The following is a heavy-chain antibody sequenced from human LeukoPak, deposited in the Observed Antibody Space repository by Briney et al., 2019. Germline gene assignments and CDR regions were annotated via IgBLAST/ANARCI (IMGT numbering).Heavy chain of an antibody. CDR1: GYSFGNRW. CDR3: AKGAKYQLDY. J-gene: IGHJ4*02. D-gene: IGHD2-2*01. Sequence: GESLKISCKGSGYSFGNRWIGWVRQMPGKGLEWMGIIYPGDSDTRYSPSYQGQVTISADKSISTAYLQWSSLKASDTAMYYCAKGAKYQLDYWGQGTLVTVSS. CDR2: IYPGDSDT. V-gene: IGHV5-51*01.